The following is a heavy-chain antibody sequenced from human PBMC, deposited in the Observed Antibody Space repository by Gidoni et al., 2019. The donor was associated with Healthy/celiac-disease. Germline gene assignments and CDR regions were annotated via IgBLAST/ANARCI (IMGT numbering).Heavy chain of an antibody. CDR3: TRDLVPFKDIVVVVAPYYYYGMDV. CDR2: IRSKAYGGTT. J-gene: IGHJ6*02. V-gene: IGHV3-49*05. CDR1: GFTFGDYA. Sequence: EVQLVESGGGLVKPGRSLRLSCTASGFTFGDYAMSWFRQAPGKGLEWVGFIRSKAYGGTTEYAASVKGRFTISRDDSKSIAYLQMNSLKTEDTAVYYCTRDLVPFKDIVVVVAPYYYYGMDVWGQGTTVTVSS. D-gene: IGHD2-15*01.